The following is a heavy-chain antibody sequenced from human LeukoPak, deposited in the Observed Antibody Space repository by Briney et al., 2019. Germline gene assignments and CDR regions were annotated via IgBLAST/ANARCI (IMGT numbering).Heavy chain of an antibody. CDR3: ARKLEGKDYYYGMDV. CDR2: ISSGSSYI. CDR1: GFTFSSYS. J-gene: IGHJ6*02. V-gene: IGHV3-21*01. D-gene: IGHD4-23*01. Sequence: GGSLRLSCAASGFTFSSYSMNWVRQAPGKGLEWVSSISSGSSYIYYADSVKGRFTISRDNAKNSLYLQMNSLRAEDTAVYYCARKLEGKDYYYGMDVWGQGTTVTVSS.